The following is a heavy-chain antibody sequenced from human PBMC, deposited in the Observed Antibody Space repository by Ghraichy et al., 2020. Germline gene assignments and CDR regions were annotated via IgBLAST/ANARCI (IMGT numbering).Heavy chain of an antibody. D-gene: IGHD6-19*01. V-gene: IGHV4-34*01. CDR3: ARGAPGIAVAPVY. CDR1: GASFGGYY. CDR2: INHSEKS. J-gene: IGHJ4*02. Sequence: SETLSLTCTVYGASFGGYYWNWIRQPPGKGLEWIGQINHSEKSDYNPSLKSRVTISVDTSKNQFSLKLSSVTAADTAVYYCARGAPGIAVAPVYWGQGTLVTVSS.